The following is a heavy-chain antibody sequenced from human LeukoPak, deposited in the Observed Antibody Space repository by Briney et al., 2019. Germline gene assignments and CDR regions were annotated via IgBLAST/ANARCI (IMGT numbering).Heavy chain of an antibody. V-gene: IGHV4-39*07. Sequence: SESLSLTYTVSDGSISSSSYYWGWIRQPPGKGLEWIGIIYYSGSTYYNPSLKSRVTISVDTSKNQFSLKLSSVTAADTAVYYCARGRWKLLSYYYYYMDVWGKGTTVTVSS. CDR3: ARGRWKLLSYYYYYMDV. CDR1: DGSISSSSYY. J-gene: IGHJ6*03. D-gene: IGHD2-15*01. CDR2: IYYSGST.